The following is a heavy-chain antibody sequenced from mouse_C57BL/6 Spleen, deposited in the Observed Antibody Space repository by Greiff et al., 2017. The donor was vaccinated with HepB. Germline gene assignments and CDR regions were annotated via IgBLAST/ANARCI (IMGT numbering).Heavy chain of an antibody. CDR1: GYSITSGYY. J-gene: IGHJ2*01. CDR2: ISYDGSN. CDR3: ARGWEDDY. V-gene: IGHV3-6*01. Sequence: EVQLQQSGPGLVKPSQSLSLTCSVTGYSITSGYYWNWIRQFPGNKLEWMGYISYDGSNNYNPSLKNRISITRDTSKNQFFLKLNSVTTEDTATYYCARGWEDDYWGQGTTLTVSS. D-gene: IGHD4-1*01.